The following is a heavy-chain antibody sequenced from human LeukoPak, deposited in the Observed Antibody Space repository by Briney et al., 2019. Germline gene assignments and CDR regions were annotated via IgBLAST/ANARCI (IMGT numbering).Heavy chain of an antibody. Sequence: GGSLRLSCAASGFTFSSYGMHWVRQAPGKRLEWVAFIRYDGSNKYYADSVKGRFTISRDNSKNTLYLQMNSLRAEDTAVYYCARERTVADLGDAFDIWGQGTMVTVSS. J-gene: IGHJ3*02. CDR1: GFTFSSYG. CDR2: IRYDGSNK. CDR3: ARERTVADLGDAFDI. D-gene: IGHD6-19*01. V-gene: IGHV3-30*02.